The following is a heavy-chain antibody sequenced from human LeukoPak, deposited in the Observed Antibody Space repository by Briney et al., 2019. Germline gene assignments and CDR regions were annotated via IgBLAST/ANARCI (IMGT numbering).Heavy chain of an antibody. V-gene: IGHV3-21*01. D-gene: IGHD4-11*01. CDR1: GFTFSS. CDR2: ISSSSSYI. Sequence: PGGSLRLSCAGSGFTFSSMNWVRQAPGEGLEWVSSISSSSSYIYYADSVKGRFTISRDNAKSSLSLQMNSLRAEDTAVYYCARGHSNYGDYFDYWGQGTLVTVSS. J-gene: IGHJ4*02. CDR3: ARGHSNYGDYFDY.